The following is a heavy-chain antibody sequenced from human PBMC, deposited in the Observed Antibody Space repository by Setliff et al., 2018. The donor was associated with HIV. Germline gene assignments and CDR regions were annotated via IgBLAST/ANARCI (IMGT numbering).Heavy chain of an antibody. CDR2: MHASGST. D-gene: IGHD6-13*01. CDR1: GGSISSGNHY. Sequence: PSETLSLTCTVSGGSISSGNHYWAWIRQPAGKRLEWIGHMHASGSTYYNPSLNSRASISVDTSNSQVSLRLTSVTAADTAVYYCARAIVYGSAFDIWGQGTMVTVSS. CDR3: ARAIVYGSAFDI. V-gene: IGHV4-61*09. J-gene: IGHJ3*02.